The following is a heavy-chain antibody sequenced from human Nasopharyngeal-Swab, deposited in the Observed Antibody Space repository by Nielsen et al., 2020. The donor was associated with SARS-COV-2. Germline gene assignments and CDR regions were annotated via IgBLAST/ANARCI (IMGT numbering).Heavy chain of an antibody. V-gene: IGHV2-70*11. Sequence: SGPTLVKPTQTLTLTCTFSGFSLSTSGMCVSWIRQPPGKALEWLARIDWDDDKYYSTSLKTRLTISKDTTKNQVVLTMTNMDPVDPATYYCARIRGGATTEDWFDPWGQGTLVTVSS. J-gene: IGHJ5*02. CDR3: ARIRGGATTEDWFDP. CDR2: IDWDDDK. D-gene: IGHD1-26*01. CDR1: GFSLSTSGMC.